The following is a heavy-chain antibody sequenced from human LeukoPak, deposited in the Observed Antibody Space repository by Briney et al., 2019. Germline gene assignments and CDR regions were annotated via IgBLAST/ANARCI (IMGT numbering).Heavy chain of an antibody. J-gene: IGHJ3*02. Sequence: PSETLSLTCTVSGGSISSYYWSWIRQPPGKGLEWIGYIYYSGSTNYNPSLKSRVTISVDTSKNQFSLKLSSVTAADTAVYYCARFFRGSGTPKAFDIWGQGTMVTVSS. CDR1: GGSISSYY. CDR3: ARFFRGSGTPKAFDI. CDR2: IYYSGST. D-gene: IGHD3-10*01. V-gene: IGHV4-59*01.